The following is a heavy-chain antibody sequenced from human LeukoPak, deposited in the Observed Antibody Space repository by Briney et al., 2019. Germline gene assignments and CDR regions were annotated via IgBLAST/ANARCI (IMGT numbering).Heavy chain of an antibody. CDR3: ASTPGYQINYYYYYMDV. CDR2: IKQDGSEK. Sequence: GGSLRLSCAASGFTFSSYWMSWVRQAPGKGLEWVANIKQDGSEKYYVDSVKGRFTISRDNAKNSLYLQMNSLRAEDTAAYYCASTPGYQINYYYYYMDVWGKGTTVTVSS. J-gene: IGHJ6*03. CDR1: GFTFSSYW. D-gene: IGHD2-2*01. V-gene: IGHV3-7*01.